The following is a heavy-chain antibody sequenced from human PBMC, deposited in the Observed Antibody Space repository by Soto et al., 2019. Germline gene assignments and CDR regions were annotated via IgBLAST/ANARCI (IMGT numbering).Heavy chain of an antibody. Sequence: QEQLVQSWAEVKKPGSSVKVSFKFSGGLFSSYPISWVRQVPGQGLEWMGGIIPAFQTAYYTQRFRGRVTITADEYSHTAYLELSSLRSDDTAIYYCARGGSGYTWFNEFWGQGTMVTVSS. CDR2: IIPAFQTA. CDR3: ARGGSGYTWFNEF. CDR1: GGLFSSYP. D-gene: IGHD3-22*01. J-gene: IGHJ4*02. V-gene: IGHV1-69*01.